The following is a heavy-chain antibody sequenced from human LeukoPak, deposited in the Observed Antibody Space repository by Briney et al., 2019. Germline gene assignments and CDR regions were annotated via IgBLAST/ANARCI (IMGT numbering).Heavy chain of an antibody. CDR3: AKDPPEWLEAPFDY. V-gene: IGHV3-30*18. J-gene: IGHJ4*02. CDR2: ISYDGSNK. Sequence: GGSLRLSCAASGFTFSSYGMHWVRQAPGKGLEWVAVISYDGSNKYYADSVKGRFTISRDNSKNTLYLQMNSLRAEDTAVYYCAKDPPEWLEAPFDYWGQGTLVTVSS. CDR1: GFTFSSYG. D-gene: IGHD3-3*01.